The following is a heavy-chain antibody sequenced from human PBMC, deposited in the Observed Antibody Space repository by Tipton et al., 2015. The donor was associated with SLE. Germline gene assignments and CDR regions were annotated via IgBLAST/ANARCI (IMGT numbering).Heavy chain of an antibody. J-gene: IGHJ4*02. V-gene: IGHV4-59*05. D-gene: IGHD1-14*01. CDR3: ARQGTGFGSGRDDY. CDR2: IYYSGST. CDR1: GGSISTYF. Sequence: TLSLTCTISGGSISTYFWSWIRQPPGKGLEWIGSIYYSGSTYYTPSLKSRVTTSVDTSKNQFSLSLYSVTVEDTAVYYCARQGTGFGSGRDDYWGQGILVTVSS.